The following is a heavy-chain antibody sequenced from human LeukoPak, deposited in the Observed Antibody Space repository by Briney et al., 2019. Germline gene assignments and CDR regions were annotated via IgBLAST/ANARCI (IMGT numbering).Heavy chain of an antibody. V-gene: IGHV3-11*05. Sequence: GGSLRLSCAASGFTFSDYYMSWIRQAPGKGLEWVSYISSSSSYTNYADSVKGRFTISRDNSKNTLFLQMNSLRAEDTAVYYCAREAVTRNYFDYWGQGTLVTVSS. CDR3: AREAVTRNYFDY. J-gene: IGHJ4*02. D-gene: IGHD4-17*01. CDR1: GFTFSDYY. CDR2: ISSSSSYT.